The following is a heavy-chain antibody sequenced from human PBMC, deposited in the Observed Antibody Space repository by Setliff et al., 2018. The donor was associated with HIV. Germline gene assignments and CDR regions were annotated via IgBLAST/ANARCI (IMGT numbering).Heavy chain of an antibody. Sequence: ASVKVSCKASGYTFTSYGISWVRQAPGQGLEWMGWISAYNGNTNYAQKLQGRVTMTTDTSTSTAYMELRSLRSDDTAVYYCVRLTADRTNYYYYMDVWGKGTTVTVSS. CDR1: GYTFTSYG. CDR2: ISAYNGNT. D-gene: IGHD2-8*01. V-gene: IGHV1-18*01. CDR3: VRLTADRTNYYYYMDV. J-gene: IGHJ6*03.